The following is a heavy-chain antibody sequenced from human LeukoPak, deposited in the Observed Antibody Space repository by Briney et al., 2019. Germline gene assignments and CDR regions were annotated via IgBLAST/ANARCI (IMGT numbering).Heavy chain of an antibody. Sequence: QPGRSLRLSCAASGFTFSSYAMHWVRQAPGKGLEWVAVISYDGSNKYYADSVKGRFTVSRDNSKNTLFLQMNSLRAEDTAVYYCAKDGGLWVSAHWGDSWGRGTLVTVSS. D-gene: IGHD7-27*01. J-gene: IGHJ4*02. CDR3: AKDGGLWVSAHWGDS. V-gene: IGHV3-30-3*01. CDR1: GFTFSSYA. CDR2: ISYDGSNK.